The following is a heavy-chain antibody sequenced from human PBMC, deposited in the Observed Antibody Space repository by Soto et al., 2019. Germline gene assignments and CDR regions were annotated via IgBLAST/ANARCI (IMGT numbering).Heavy chain of an antibody. D-gene: IGHD2-15*01. CDR3: ARDSDFCTGGSCYGNFDF. V-gene: IGHV4-31*03. Sequence: QVQLQESGPGLVKPSQTLSLTCTVSGGSISSGTYYWTWIRQRPGKGLEWIGFIYYSGRTYYNPSLESRPTISLDTSENQFSLRLSSVTAADTAVYYCARDSDFCTGGSCYGNFDFWGQGTLVTVSS. J-gene: IGHJ4*02. CDR1: GGSISSGTYY. CDR2: IYYSGRT.